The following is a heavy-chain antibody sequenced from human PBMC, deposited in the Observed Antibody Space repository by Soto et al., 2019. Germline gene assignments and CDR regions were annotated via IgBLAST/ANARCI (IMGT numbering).Heavy chain of an antibody. CDR1: GGSISSGDYC. V-gene: IGHV4-30-2*01. CDR2: IDNSGGT. CDR3: ARVVVAAKGGWFDP. Sequence: QLQLQESGSGLVKPSQTLSLTCAVSGGSISSGDYCWSWIRQPAGKGLEWIGYIDNSGGTYYNPSLKSRVTISVDRSKNQFSLKLSSVTAADTAVYYCARVVVAAKGGWFDPWGQGTLVTVSS. D-gene: IGHD2-15*01. J-gene: IGHJ5*02.